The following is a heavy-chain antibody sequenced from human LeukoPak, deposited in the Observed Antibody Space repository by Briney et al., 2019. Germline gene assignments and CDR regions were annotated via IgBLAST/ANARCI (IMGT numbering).Heavy chain of an antibody. D-gene: IGHD3-10*01. CDR3: GRGEITMVRGVTTEVGYYYYMDV. V-gene: IGHV4-59*11. CDR2: IYYSGST. J-gene: IGHJ6*03. CDR1: GGSISSHY. Sequence: SETLSLTRTVSGGSISSHYWSWIRQPPGKGLEWIGYIYYSGSTNYNPSLKSRVTISVDTSKNQFSLKLSSVTAADTAVYYCGRGEITMVRGVTTEVGYYYYMDVWGKGTTVTVSS.